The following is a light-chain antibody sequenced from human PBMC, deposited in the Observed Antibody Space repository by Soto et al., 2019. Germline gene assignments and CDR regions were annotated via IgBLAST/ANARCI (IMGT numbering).Light chain of an antibody. CDR1: QSVSSD. CDR3: QQCSDWPLFT. CDR2: GAS. Sequence: EIVMTQSPATLSVSPGERVTLSCRASQSVSSDLAWYQHKPGQPPRPLIYGASTRATGIPARFSGSGSGTDFTLTISSLQSEDFAVYFCQQCSDWPLFTFGQGTRLEIK. J-gene: IGKJ5*01. V-gene: IGKV3-15*01.